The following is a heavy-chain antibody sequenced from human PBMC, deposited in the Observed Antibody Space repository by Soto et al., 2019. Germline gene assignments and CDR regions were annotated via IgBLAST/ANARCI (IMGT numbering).Heavy chain of an antibody. CDR3: ARAQTIFGIITVFDY. D-gene: IGHD3-3*01. Sequence: TLSLTCTVSGGSINSGGYYWSWIRQHPGKGLEWIGYIYYSGSTYYNPSLKSRVTISVDTSKNQFSLKLTSVTAADTAVYFCARAQTIFGIITVFDYWGQGTLVTVSS. CDR2: IYYSGST. J-gene: IGHJ4*02. CDR1: GGSINSGGYY. V-gene: IGHV4-31*03.